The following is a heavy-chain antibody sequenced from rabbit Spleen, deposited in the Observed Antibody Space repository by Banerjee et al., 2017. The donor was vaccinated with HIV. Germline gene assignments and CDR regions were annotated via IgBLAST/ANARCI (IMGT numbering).Heavy chain of an antibody. CDR1: GFSFSSNYW. D-gene: IGHD6-1*01. CDR3: ARVDIGGSGYGYDL. J-gene: IGHJ6*01. Sequence: QEQLEESGGGLVQPGGTLKLSCTASGFSFSSNYWICWVRQAPGKGLEWIGCIYTGSDSTYYANWAKGRFTISKTSSTTVTLQMTSLTAADTATYFCARVDIGGSGYGYDLWGPGTLVTVS. V-gene: IGHV1S45*01. CDR2: IYTGSDST.